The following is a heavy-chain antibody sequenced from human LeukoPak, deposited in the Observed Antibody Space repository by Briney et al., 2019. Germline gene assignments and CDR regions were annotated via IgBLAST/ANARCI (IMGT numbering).Heavy chain of an antibody. J-gene: IGHJ4*02. CDR2: ISSSGSTI. CDR1: GFTFSSYE. Sequence: GSPRLSCAASGFTFSSYEMNWVRQAPGKGLEWVSYISSSGSTIYYADSVKGRFTISRDNAKNSLYLQMNSLRAEDTAVYYCARVLGYYDSSGTLDYWGQGTLVTVSS. D-gene: IGHD3-22*01. CDR3: ARVLGYYDSSGTLDY. V-gene: IGHV3-48*03.